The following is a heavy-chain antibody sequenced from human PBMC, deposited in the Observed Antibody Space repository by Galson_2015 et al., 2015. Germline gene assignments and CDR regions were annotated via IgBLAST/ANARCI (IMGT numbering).Heavy chain of an antibody. Sequence: SLRLSCAASGFTFSSYWMSWVRQAPGKGLEWVANIKQDGSEKYYVDSVKGRFTISRDNVKNSLYLQMNSLRAEDTAVYFCARARTYYDFWSGYYYFDYWGQGTLVTVSS. J-gene: IGHJ4*02. CDR2: IKQDGSEK. CDR1: GFTFSSYW. CDR3: ARARTYYDFWSGYYYFDY. D-gene: IGHD3-3*01. V-gene: IGHV3-7*04.